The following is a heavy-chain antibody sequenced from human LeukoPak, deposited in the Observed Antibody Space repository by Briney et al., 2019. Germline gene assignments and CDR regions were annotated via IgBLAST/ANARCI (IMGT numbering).Heavy chain of an antibody. Sequence: ASVKVSCKASGGTFSNYPINWVRQAPGQGLEWVGGLIPLLRTVHYARNFQGRVAITADESTRIAYMELSSLRSDDTAVYYCAREYSSSSPWGGWFDPWGQGTLVTVSS. CDR2: LIPLLRTV. CDR3: AREYSSSSPWGGWFDP. V-gene: IGHV1-69*13. J-gene: IGHJ5*02. CDR1: GGTFSNYP. D-gene: IGHD6-6*01.